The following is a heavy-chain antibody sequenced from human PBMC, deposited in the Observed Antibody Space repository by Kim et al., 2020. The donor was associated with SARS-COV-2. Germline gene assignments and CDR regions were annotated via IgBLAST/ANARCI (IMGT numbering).Heavy chain of an antibody. CDR1: GFTFSNYG. D-gene: IGHD6-13*01. V-gene: IGHV3-23*01. CDR3: ANPRQPDY. J-gene: IGHJ4*02. CDR2: ITGSGDIT. Sequence: GGSLRLSCVASGFTFSNYGMTWVRQAPGRGLEWVSGITGSGDITAYADSVKGRFTISRDNSKNTLYLQMSSLRAEDTAIYYCANPRQPDYWGQGTLVTVS.